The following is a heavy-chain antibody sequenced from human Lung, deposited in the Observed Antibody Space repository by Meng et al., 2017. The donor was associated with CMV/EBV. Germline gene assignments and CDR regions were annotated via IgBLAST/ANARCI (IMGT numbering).Heavy chain of an antibody. CDR2: IIPILGIA. V-gene: IGHV1-69*02. J-gene: IGHJ5*02. Sequence: SVXVSXKASGGTFSSYTISWVRQAPGQGLEWMGRIIPILGIANYAQKFQGRVTITADKSTSTAYMELSSLRSEDTAVYYCARPPNAIVVVPAASWVDPWGQGTLVTVSS. CDR3: ARPPNAIVVVPAASWVDP. D-gene: IGHD2-2*01. CDR1: GGTFSSYT.